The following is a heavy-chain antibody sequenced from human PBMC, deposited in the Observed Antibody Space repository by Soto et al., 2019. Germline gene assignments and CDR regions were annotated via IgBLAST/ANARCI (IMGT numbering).Heavy chain of an antibody. Sequence: SETLSLTCTVSGGSISSGDYYWSWIRQPPGKGLEWIGYIYYSGSTYYNPSLKSRVTISVDTSKNQFSLKLSSATAADTAVYYCARGGTTTFDYWGQGTLVTVSS. CDR1: GGSISSGDYY. D-gene: IGHD3-16*01. V-gene: IGHV4-30-4*01. CDR2: IYYSGST. CDR3: ARGGTTTFDY. J-gene: IGHJ4*02.